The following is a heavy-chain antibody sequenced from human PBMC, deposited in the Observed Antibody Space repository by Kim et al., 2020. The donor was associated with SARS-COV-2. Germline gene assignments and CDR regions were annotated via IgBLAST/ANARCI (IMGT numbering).Heavy chain of an antibody. CDR2: IYPGDSDT. Sequence: GESLKISCKGSGYSFTSYWIGWVRQMPGKGLEWMGIIYPGDSDTRYSPSFQGQVTISADKSISTAYLQWSSLKASDTAMYYCASDGMVRGGLGYDMDVWGQGTTVTVSS. CDR1: GYSFTSYW. D-gene: IGHD3-10*01. J-gene: IGHJ6*02. V-gene: IGHV5-51*01. CDR3: ASDGMVRGGLGYDMDV.